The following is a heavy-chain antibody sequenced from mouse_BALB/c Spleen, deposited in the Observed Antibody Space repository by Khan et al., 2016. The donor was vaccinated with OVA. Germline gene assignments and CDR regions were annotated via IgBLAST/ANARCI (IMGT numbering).Heavy chain of an antibody. J-gene: IGHJ3*01. D-gene: IGHD2-5*01. CDR1: GYPFTNYW. V-gene: IGHV1S132*01. CDR3: AGGYYSNYDIAY. Sequence: QIQLVQSGAELAKPGASVKLSCRTSGYPFTNYWIQWVKQRPGQGLGWIGQTFPGTGTTYYNENFKGKATLTIDTSSSTVYMHLSSLTSEDSTVYFCAGGYYSNYDIAYWGQGTLVTVSA. CDR2: TFPGTGTT.